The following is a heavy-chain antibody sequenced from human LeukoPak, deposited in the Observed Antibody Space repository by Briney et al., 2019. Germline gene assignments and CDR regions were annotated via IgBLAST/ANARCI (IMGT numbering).Heavy chain of an antibody. CDR2: ISYDGSNK. CDR3: AKGLVWAIDGAFDI. D-gene: IGHD3-10*01. CDR1: GFTFSSYA. J-gene: IGHJ3*02. V-gene: IGHV3-30-3*01. Sequence: PGGSLRLSCAASGFTFSSYAMHWVRQAPGKGLEWVAVISYDGSNKYYADSVKGRFTISRDNSKNTLYLQMNSLRAEDTAVYYCAKGLVWAIDGAFDIWGQGTMVTVSS.